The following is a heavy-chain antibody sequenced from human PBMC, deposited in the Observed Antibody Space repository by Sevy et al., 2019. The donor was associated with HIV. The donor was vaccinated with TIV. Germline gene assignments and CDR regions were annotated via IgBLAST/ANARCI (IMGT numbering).Heavy chain of an antibody. V-gene: IGHV3-7*01. CDR1: GFTFSSYW. D-gene: IGHD6-19*01. Sequence: GGSLRLSCAASGFTFSSYWMSWVRQAPGKGLEWVANIKQDGSEKYYVDSVKGRFTTSRDNAKNTLYLQMNSRRAEDTAVYYCARIGQQLLVYYYYGMDVWGQGTTVTVSS. J-gene: IGHJ6*02. CDR2: IKQDGSEK. CDR3: ARIGQQLLVYYYYGMDV.